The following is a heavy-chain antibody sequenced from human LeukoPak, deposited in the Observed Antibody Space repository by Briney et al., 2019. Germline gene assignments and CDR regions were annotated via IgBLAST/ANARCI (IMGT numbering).Heavy chain of an antibody. CDR1: GYTFTGYY. V-gene: IGHV1-2*02. D-gene: IGHD6-19*01. Sequence: ASVKVSCKASGYTFTGYYMHWVRQAPGQGLEWMGWINPNSGGTNYAQKFQGRVTMARDTSISTAYMELSRLRSDDTAVYYCARDNGYSSGWYFLRDYYYYGMDVWGQGTTVTVSS. J-gene: IGHJ6*02. CDR2: INPNSGGT. CDR3: ARDNGYSSGWYFLRDYYYYGMDV.